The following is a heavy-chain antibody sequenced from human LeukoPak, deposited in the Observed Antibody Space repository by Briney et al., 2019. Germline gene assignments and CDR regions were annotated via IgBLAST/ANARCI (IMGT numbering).Heavy chain of an antibody. D-gene: IGHD6-19*01. CDR2: ISYDGSNK. V-gene: IGHV3-30*01. J-gene: IGHJ6*03. CDR1: GFTFSSYA. Sequence: PGGSLRLSCAASGFTFSSYAMHWVRQAPGKGLEWVAVISYDGSNKYYAGSVKGRFTISRDNSKNTLYLQMNSLRAEDTAVYYCARDRSSGWKPGGYYYYMDVWGKGTTVTVSS. CDR3: ARDRSSGWKPGGYYYYMDV.